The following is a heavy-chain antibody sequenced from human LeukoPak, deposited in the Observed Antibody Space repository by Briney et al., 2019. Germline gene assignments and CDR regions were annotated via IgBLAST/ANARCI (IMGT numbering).Heavy chain of an antibody. Sequence: GGSLRLSCAASGVTFSSYAMNWVRQAPGKGLEWVSAISGSGGSTYYADSVKGRFTISRDNSKNTLYLQMNSLSAEDTAVYYFAKALSHCSGGSCYSAVDYWGQGTLVTVSS. D-gene: IGHD2-15*01. CDR2: ISGSGGST. J-gene: IGHJ4*02. V-gene: IGHV3-23*01. CDR3: AKALSHCSGGSCYSAVDY. CDR1: GVTFSSYA.